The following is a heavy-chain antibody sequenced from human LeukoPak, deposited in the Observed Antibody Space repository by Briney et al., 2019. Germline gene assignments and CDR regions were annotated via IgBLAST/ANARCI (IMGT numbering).Heavy chain of an antibody. Sequence: PGGSLRLSCLVSGFNFSDYSMNWVRQAPGKGLEWVSYITSRGATTYYADSVKGRFTISRDNAENSLYLQMNSLRAEDTAVYYCVRGGGSFDSWGQGTLVTVSS. V-gene: IGHV3-48*04. D-gene: IGHD1-26*01. CDR3: VRGGGSFDS. J-gene: IGHJ4*02. CDR1: GFNFSDYS. CDR2: ITSRGATT.